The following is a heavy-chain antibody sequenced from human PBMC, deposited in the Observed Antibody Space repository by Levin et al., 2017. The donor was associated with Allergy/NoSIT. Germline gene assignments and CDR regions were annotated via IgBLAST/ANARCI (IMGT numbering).Heavy chain of an antibody. CDR3: ARVRVILTGYYRGSQASYYYGMDV. J-gene: IGHJ6*02. CDR2: ITHSGST. V-gene: IGHV4-34*01. D-gene: IGHD3-9*01. CDR1: GGSFSDYN. Sequence: ASETLSLTCAVYGGSFSDYNWSWIRQPPGKGLQWIGEITHSGSTTYTPSLKSRVTILVDTSKNEISLRLSSATAADTAVYYCARVRVILTGYYRGSQASYYYGMDVWGQGTTVTVSS.